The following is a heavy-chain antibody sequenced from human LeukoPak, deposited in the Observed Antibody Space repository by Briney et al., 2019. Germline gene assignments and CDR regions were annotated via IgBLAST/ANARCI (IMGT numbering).Heavy chain of an antibody. Sequence: PGGSLRLSCAASGFTFSSYWMHWVRQAPGKGLVWVSRINSDGSSTSYADSVKGRFTISRDNAKNTLYLQMNSLRAEDTAVYYCASGIAVAGTGFDYWGQGTLVTVSS. D-gene: IGHD6-19*01. V-gene: IGHV3-74*01. J-gene: IGHJ4*02. CDR2: INSDGSST. CDR3: ASGIAVAGTGFDY. CDR1: GFTFSSYW.